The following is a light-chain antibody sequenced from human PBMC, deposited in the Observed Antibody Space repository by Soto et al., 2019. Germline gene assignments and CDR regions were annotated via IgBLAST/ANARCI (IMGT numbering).Light chain of an antibody. CDR3: QQYGSSPRVN. J-gene: IGKJ4*01. CDR2: GAS. Sequence: EIVLTQSPGTLSLSPGERATLSCRASQSVSSSYLAWYQQKPGQAPRLLIYGASSRATGIPDRFSGSGSGTEFTLTISRLEPEDVGVYYCQQYGSSPRVNFGGGTQEEIK. CDR1: QSVSSSY. V-gene: IGKV3-20*01.